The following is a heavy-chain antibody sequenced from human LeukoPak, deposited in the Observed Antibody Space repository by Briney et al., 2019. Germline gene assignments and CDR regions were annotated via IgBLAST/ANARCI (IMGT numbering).Heavy chain of an antibody. CDR1: GFTFSSFG. D-gene: IGHD3-10*01. Sequence: PGGSLRLSCAASGFTFSSFGMHWVRQAPGKGLEWVAVISYDGSNKYYADSVKGRFTISRDNSKNTLYLQMNSLRAEDTAVYYCAKRPYGLGTYAIAGDYWGQGTLVTVSS. CDR2: ISYDGSNK. J-gene: IGHJ4*02. CDR3: AKRPYGLGTYAIAGDY. V-gene: IGHV3-30*18.